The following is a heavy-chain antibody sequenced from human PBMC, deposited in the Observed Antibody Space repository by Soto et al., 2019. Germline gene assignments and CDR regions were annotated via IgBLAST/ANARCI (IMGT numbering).Heavy chain of an antibody. Sequence: SETLSLTCAVYGGSFSGYYWIWIRQPPGKGLEWIGEINHSGSTNYNPSLKSRVTISVDTSKNQFSLKLSSVTAADTAVYYCARVRRMVYATDRGGYFDYWXQGTLVTVSS. CDR3: ARVRRMVYATDRGGYFDY. J-gene: IGHJ4*02. CDR1: GGSFSGYY. V-gene: IGHV4-34*01. CDR2: INHSGST. D-gene: IGHD2-8*01.